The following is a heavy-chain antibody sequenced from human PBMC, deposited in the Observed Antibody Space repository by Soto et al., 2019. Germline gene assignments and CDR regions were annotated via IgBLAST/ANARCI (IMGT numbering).Heavy chain of an antibody. J-gene: IGHJ4*02. V-gene: IGHV1-18*04. CDR2: ISAYNGNT. CDR3: ARGRGDRFGELFDY. CDR1: GYTFTSYG. Sequence: QVQLVQSGAEVKKPGASVKVSFKASGYTFTSYGISWLRQAPGQGREWLGWISAYNGNTNYAQKLQGRVTMTTDTSTSPAYMELRSLRSDDTAVYYCARGRGDRFGELFDYWGQGTLVTVSS. D-gene: IGHD3-10*01.